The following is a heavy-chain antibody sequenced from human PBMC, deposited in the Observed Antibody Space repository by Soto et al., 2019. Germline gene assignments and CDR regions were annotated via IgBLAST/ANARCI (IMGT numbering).Heavy chain of an antibody. CDR1: GFTFSSYA. D-gene: IGHD3-16*01. Sequence: GGSLRLSCAASGFTFSSYAMSWVRQAPAKGLEWVSAISGSGGSTYYADSVKGRFTISRDNSKNTLYLQMNSLRAEDTAVYYCASIPGYDYTTNWFGPWGQGTLVTVSS. CDR3: ASIPGYDYTTNWFGP. J-gene: IGHJ5*02. CDR2: ISGSGGST. V-gene: IGHV3-23*01.